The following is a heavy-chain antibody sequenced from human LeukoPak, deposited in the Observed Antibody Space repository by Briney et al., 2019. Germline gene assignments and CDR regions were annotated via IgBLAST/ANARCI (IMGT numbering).Heavy chain of an antibody. CDR3: TNLNPGDSFDC. Sequence: GGSLKLSCAASGFIFGSDGMHWVRQAPGKGLEWVAFIRNDGNQKYCADSVKGRFTTSRDNFKNTVFLQMNSLRVEDTAVYYCTNLNPGDSFDCWGQGALVTVSS. CDR1: GFIFGSDG. CDR2: IRNDGNQK. D-gene: IGHD2-21*01. V-gene: IGHV3-30*02. J-gene: IGHJ4*02.